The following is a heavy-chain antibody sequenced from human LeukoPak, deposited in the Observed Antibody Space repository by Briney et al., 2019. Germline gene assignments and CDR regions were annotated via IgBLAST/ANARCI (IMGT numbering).Heavy chain of an antibody. J-gene: IGHJ5*02. Sequence: ASVKVSCKASGYTFTGYYMHWVRQAPGQGLEWMGWINPNSGGTNYAQKFQGRVTMTRDTSISTAYMELSRLRSDDTAVYYCAREGSSYYYDSSGYPHWFDPWGQGTLVTVSS. D-gene: IGHD3-22*01. V-gene: IGHV1-2*02. CDR2: INPNSGGT. CDR3: AREGSSYYYDSSGYPHWFDP. CDR1: GYTFTGYY.